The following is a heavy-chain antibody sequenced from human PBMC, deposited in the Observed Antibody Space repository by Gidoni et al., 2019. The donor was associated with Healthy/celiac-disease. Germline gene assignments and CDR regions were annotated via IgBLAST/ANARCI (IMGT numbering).Heavy chain of an antibody. V-gene: IGHV2-26*01. J-gene: IGHJ4*02. CDR1: GFSLSNARMG. CDR3: ARIVSDYYGSGSYFYFDY. CDR2: IFSNDEK. D-gene: IGHD3-10*01. Sequence: QVTLKESGPVLVKPTETLTLTCTVSGFSLSNARMGVSWIRQPPGKALEWLAHIFSNDEKSYSTSLKSRLTISKDTSKSQVVLTMTNMDPVDTATYYCARIVSDYYGSGSYFYFDYWGQGTLVTVSS.